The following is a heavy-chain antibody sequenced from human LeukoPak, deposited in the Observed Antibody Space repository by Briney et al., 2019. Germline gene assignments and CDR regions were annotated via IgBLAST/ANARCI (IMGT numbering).Heavy chain of an antibody. Sequence: PGGSLRLSCAASGFTFDDYGMSWVRQAPGKGLEWVSGINWNGGSTGYADSVKGRFTISRDNAKNSLYLQMNSLRAEDTALYYCAREVVAEETSNFNWFDPWGQGTLVTVSS. CDR2: INWNGGST. J-gene: IGHJ5*02. D-gene: IGHD2-15*01. V-gene: IGHV3-20*04. CDR3: AREVVAEETSNFNWFDP. CDR1: GFTFDDYG.